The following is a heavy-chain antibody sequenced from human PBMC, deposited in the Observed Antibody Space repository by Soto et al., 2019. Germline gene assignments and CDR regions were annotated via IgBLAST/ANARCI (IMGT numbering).Heavy chain of an antibody. D-gene: IGHD2-15*01. CDR2: IYCTGTT. CDR1: GGSIDSTNYY. Sequence: PSETLSLTCSVSGGSIDSTNYYWTWIRQLPGKGPEWIGNIYCTGTTIYNPSLKSRLTISMDTSRNQFSLQLTSVTAADTAVYFYVRDQGYRDFFTASHYYYHIDVWGQGTTVTVSS. V-gene: IGHV4-39*07. J-gene: IGHJ6*01. CDR3: VRDQGYRDFFTASHYYYHIDV.